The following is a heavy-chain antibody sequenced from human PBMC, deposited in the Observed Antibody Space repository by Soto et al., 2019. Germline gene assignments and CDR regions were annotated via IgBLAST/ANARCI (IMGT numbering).Heavy chain of an antibody. J-gene: IGHJ4*03. D-gene: IGHD2-2*01. CDR3: ARDLFDCSSTSCTDY. CDR2: IIPILGIA. CDR1: GGTFSSYT. V-gene: IGHV1-69*04. Sequence: SVKVSCKASGGTFSSYTISWVRQAPGQGLEWMGRIIPILGIANYAQKFQGRVTITADKSTSTAYMELSSLRSEDTAVYYCARDLFDCSSTSCTDYWGQGTMVTVSS.